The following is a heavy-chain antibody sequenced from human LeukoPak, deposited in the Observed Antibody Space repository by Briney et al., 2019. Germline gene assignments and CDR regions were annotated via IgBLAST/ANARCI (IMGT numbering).Heavy chain of an antibody. CDR3: ARALYSGRWYGMDV. CDR1: GSTFSDYG. J-gene: IGHJ6*02. D-gene: IGHD6-13*01. V-gene: IGHV3-33*01. CDR2: IWYDGTDK. Sequence: GGSLRLSCAASGSTFSDYGMHWVPQAPGKGLEWVAVIWYDGTDKYYTDSVKGRFTISRDNSKKTLYVEMNTLRAEDTAVYYCARALYSGRWYGMDVWGQGTTVTVSS.